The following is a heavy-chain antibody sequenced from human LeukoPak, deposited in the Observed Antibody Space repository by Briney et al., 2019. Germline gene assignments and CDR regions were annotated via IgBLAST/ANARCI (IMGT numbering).Heavy chain of an antibody. CDR3: ARETSGSHWN. Sequence: PGGSLRLSCAASGFTVGNSYLNWGRQAPGKGLVWVSVIYSGGNTYYADSVKGRFTISRDNSKNTLYLQMNSLRVEDTAVYYCARETSGSHWNWGQGTLVTVSS. V-gene: IGHV3-66*01. J-gene: IGHJ4*02. D-gene: IGHD1-26*01. CDR1: GFTVGNSY. CDR2: IYSGGNT.